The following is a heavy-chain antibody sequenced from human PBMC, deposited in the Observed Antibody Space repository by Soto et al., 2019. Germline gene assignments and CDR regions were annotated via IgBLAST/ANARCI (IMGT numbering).Heavy chain of an antibody. V-gene: IGHV1-8*01. J-gene: IGHJ4*02. CDR2: MNPNSGNT. D-gene: IGHD6-19*01. CDR3: AREEGSGWYVDY. CDR1: GYTFTSYD. Sequence: QVQLVQSGAEVKQPGASVKVSCKASGYTFTSYDINWVRQATGQGLEWMGWMNPNSGNTGYAQKFQGRVTITRNTSLSAAYMELSSLRSEDTAVYYCAREEGSGWYVDYWGQGTLVTVSS.